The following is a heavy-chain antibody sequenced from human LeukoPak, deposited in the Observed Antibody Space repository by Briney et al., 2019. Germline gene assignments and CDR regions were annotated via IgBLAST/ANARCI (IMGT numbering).Heavy chain of an antibody. D-gene: IGHD3-22*01. CDR3: ARDSSPQSGVYYFDAFDM. V-gene: IGHV3-7*01. Sequence: GGSLRLSCAASGFSFSSYWMTWVCQAPGKGLEWVANIKRDGSQEHYVDSVKGRFTISRDNTKSSLYLQMNSLRAEDTAVYYCARDSSPQSGVYYFDAFDMWGQGTMVTVSS. J-gene: IGHJ3*02. CDR2: IKRDGSQE. CDR1: GFSFSSYW.